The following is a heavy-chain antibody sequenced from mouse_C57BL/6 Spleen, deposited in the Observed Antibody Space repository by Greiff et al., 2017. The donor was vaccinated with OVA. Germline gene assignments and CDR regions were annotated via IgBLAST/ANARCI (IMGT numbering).Heavy chain of an antibody. CDR2: ISSGSSTI. CDR1: GFPFSDYG. J-gene: IGHJ1*03. D-gene: IGHD1-1*01. Sequence: EVMLVESGGGLVKPGGSLKLSCAASGFPFSDYGMHWVRQAPEKGLAWVAYISSGSSTIFSAATVTGRFTISRDHAKNTLFLQRTSLRSEDTAMYYWARPGYGSSHWYFDVWGTGTTVTVSS. V-gene: IGHV5-17*01. CDR3: ARPGYGSSHWYFDV.